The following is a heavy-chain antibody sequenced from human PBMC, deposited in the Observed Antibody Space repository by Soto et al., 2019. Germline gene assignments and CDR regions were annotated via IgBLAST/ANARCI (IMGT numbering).Heavy chain of an antibody. CDR1: GYTFTGYY. J-gene: IGHJ5*02. D-gene: IGHD6-13*01. Sequence: GASVKVSCKASGYTFTGYYMQWVRQAPGQGLEWMGWINPNSGGTNYAQKFQGWVTMTRDTSISTAYMELSRLRSDDTAVYYCARALYSSSWSRSYSWFDPWGQGTLVTVSS. CDR3: ARALYSSSWSRSYSWFDP. CDR2: INPNSGGT. V-gene: IGHV1-2*04.